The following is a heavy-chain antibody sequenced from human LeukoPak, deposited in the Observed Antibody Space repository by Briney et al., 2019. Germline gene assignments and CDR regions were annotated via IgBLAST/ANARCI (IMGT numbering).Heavy chain of an antibody. CDR2: ISGTSSTI. V-gene: IGHV3-48*01. D-gene: IGHD2-15*01. CDR3: ARDIVVVVATDYYFDY. Sequence: PGGSLRLSCAASGFTFSTYGMNWVRQAPGKGLEWVSFISGTSSTIYYADSVKGRFTISRDNAKNSLYLQMNSLRAEDTAVYYCARDIVVVVATDYYFDYWGQGTLVTVSS. CDR1: GFTFSTYG. J-gene: IGHJ4*02.